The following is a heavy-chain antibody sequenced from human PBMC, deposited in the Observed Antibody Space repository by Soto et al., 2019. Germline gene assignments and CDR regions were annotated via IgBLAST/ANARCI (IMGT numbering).Heavy chain of an antibody. CDR2: IIPIFGTV. D-gene: IGHD6-19*01. CDR3: AKGAVAGTPPSYYYYGMDV. V-gene: IGHV1-69*12. J-gene: IGHJ6*02. Sequence: QVQLLQSGAEVKKPGSSVRVSCEASGGSFRTYSISWVRQAPGQGLEWMGEIIPIFGTVNYAQKFQGRVTITADEPTTTVYMDLRSLRSEDTAVYYCAKGAVAGTPPSYYYYGMDVWGQGTTVTVSS. CDR1: GGSFRTYS.